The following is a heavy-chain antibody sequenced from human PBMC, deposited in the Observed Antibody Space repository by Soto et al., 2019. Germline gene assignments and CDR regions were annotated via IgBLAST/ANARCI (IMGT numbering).Heavy chain of an antibody. D-gene: IGHD6-19*01. CDR2: IYMTGST. J-gene: IGHJ5*02. CDR3: ARDLGVALAADWFDP. Sequence: PSETLSLTCTVSGGSINKNYWSWIRQPAGKGLEWIGRIYMTGSTNYNPSLKSRVTMSIDTPKNQFSLKLSSVTAADTAMYYCARDLGVALAADWFDPWGQGTLVTVSS. V-gene: IGHV4-4*07. CDR1: GGSINKNY.